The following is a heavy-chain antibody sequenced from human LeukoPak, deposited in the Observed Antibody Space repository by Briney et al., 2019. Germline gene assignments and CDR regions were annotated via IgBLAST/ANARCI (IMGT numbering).Heavy chain of an antibody. V-gene: IGHV3-23*01. CDR3: AKDLGSVVTPPSLDY. CDR2: ASGSGGST. J-gene: IGHJ4*02. CDR1: GFTFSSYA. D-gene: IGHD4-23*01. Sequence: GGSLRLPCAASGFTFSSYAMSWVRQAPGKGLEWVSSASGSGGSTYYADSVKGRFTISRDNSKNTLYLQMNSLRAEDTAVYYCAKDLGSVVTPPSLDYWGQGTLVTVSS.